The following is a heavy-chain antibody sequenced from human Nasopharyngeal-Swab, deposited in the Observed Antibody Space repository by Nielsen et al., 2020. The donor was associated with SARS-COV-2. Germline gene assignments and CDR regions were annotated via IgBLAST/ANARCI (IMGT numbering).Heavy chain of an antibody. CDR1: GFTFSSYA. D-gene: IGHD6-13*01. J-gene: IGHJ6*02. CDR3: ASSPGIAAPTGMDV. Sequence: GESLKISCAASGFTFSSYAMHRVRQAPGKGLEWVAVISYDGSNKYYADSVKGRFTISRDNSKNTLYLQMNSLRAEDTAVYYCASSPGIAAPTGMDVWGQGTTVTVSS. V-gene: IGHV3-30*04. CDR2: ISYDGSNK.